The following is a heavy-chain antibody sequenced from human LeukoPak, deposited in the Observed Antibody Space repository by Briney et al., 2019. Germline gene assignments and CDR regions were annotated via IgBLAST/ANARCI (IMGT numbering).Heavy chain of an antibody. V-gene: IGHV3-7*01. CDR1: GFTFSTYW. Sequence: PGGSLRLSCAASGFTFSTYWMSWVRQAPGKGLEWVANIKQDGSEKYYVDSVKGRFTISRDNAKNSLYLQMNTLRPEDTAVYYCAKLELSYCSGGNCYFDYWGQGTLVTVSS. J-gene: IGHJ4*02. D-gene: IGHD2-15*01. CDR2: IKQDGSEK. CDR3: AKLELSYCSGGNCYFDY.